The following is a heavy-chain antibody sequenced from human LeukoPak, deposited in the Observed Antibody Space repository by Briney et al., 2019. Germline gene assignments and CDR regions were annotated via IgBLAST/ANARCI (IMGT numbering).Heavy chain of an antibody. CDR3: AKVAGSSAHNAFDI. Sequence: PGESLRLSCAASGFRFDDYAMHWVRQAPGKGLEWVSGISWNSGIIGYADSVEGRFTISRDNAKNSLYLQMNSLRAEDTALYYCAKVAGSSAHNAFDIWGQGTMVTVSS. D-gene: IGHD6-25*01. V-gene: IGHV3-9*01. CDR2: ISWNSGII. J-gene: IGHJ3*02. CDR1: GFRFDDYA.